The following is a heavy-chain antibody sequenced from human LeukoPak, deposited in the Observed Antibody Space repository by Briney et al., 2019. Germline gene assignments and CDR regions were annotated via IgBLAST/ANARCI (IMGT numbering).Heavy chain of an antibody. J-gene: IGHJ4*02. V-gene: IGHV3-7*04. CDR3: ARGTPAYSYGSSAYHYDYFEY. D-gene: IGHD3-22*01. Sequence: HPGGSLRLSCAASGSTFNTYSMNWVRQGPKKGLEWVANIKQDGSEKNYVDSVKGRFTISRDNARNALYLQMNSLRAEDTAVYYCARGTPAYSYGSSAYHYDYFEYWGQGILVTVSS. CDR1: GSTFNTYS. CDR2: IKQDGSEK.